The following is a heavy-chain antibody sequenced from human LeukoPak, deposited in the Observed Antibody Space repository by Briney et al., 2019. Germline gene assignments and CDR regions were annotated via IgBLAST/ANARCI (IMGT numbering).Heavy chain of an antibody. J-gene: IGHJ4*02. CDR1: GGSISSSSYY. CDR3: ARLQRTIRIAAAGTNYFDY. CDR2: IYYSGST. Sequence: SETLSLTCTISGGSISSSSYYWGWIRQPPGKGLEWIGSIYYSGSTYYNPSLKSRVTISVDTSKNQFSLKLSSVTAADTAVYYCARLQRTIRIAAAGTNYFDYWGQGTLVTVSS. D-gene: IGHD6-13*01. V-gene: IGHV4-39*01.